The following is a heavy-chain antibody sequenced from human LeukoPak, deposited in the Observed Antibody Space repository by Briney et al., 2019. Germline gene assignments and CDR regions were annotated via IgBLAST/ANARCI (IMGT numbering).Heavy chain of an antibody. D-gene: IGHD1-26*01. J-gene: IGHJ4*02. V-gene: IGHV3-53*01. Sequence: GGSLRLSCAVSGFSVSNNYMNWVRQAPGKGLEWVSLIYSRGGTSYADSVKGRFTISRDSSKNTLFLQMNSLRAEDTAVYYCARQNTPHGNFDYWGQGTLVTVSS. CDR2: IYSRGGT. CDR3: ARQNTPHGNFDY. CDR1: GFSVSNNY.